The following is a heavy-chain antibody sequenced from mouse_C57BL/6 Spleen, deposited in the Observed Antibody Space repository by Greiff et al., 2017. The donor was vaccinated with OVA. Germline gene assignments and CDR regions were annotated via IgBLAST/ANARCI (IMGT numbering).Heavy chain of an antibody. CDR3: ARSESTTLMDY. D-gene: IGHD2-14*01. J-gene: IGHJ4*01. CDR2: IDTSDSET. Sequence: QVQLQQPGAELVRPGSSVKLSCKASGYTFTSYWMHWVKQRPIQGLDWIGNIDTSDSETNYTQKFKDKATLPVDKSSSTAYMQLSRLTSDDSAVYYVARSESTTLMDYWGQGTSVTVSS. V-gene: IGHV1-52*01. CDR1: GYTFTSYW.